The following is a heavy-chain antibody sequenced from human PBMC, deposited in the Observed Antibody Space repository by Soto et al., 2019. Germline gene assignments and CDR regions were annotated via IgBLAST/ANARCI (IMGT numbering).Heavy chain of an antibody. CDR2: ISAYNGNT. D-gene: IGHD2-2*01. CDR1: GYTFTSYG. CDR3: ARDWSSAAVYYYGMDV. J-gene: IGHJ6*02. Sequence: ASVKVSCKAFGYTFTSYGISWVRQAPGQGLEWMGWISAYNGNTNFAQKLQGRVTMTTDTATNTAYMELRSLRSDDTAVYFCARDWSSAAVYYYGMDVWGQGTTVTVSS. V-gene: IGHV1-18*01.